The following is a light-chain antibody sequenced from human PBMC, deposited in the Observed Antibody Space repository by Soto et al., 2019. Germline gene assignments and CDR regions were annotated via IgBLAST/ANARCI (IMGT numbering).Light chain of an antibody. J-gene: IGLJ2*01. V-gene: IGLV2-11*01. CDR1: SSDVGAYNY. CDR2: DVT. Sequence: QSVLTQPRSVSGSPGQSVTISCTGTSSDVGAYNYVSWYQQHPGKAPKLMIYDVTKRPSGVPDRFSGSKSGNTASLTISGLQAEDEADYHGCSRAVTSTLVFGGGTKLTAL. CDR3: CSRAVTSTLV.